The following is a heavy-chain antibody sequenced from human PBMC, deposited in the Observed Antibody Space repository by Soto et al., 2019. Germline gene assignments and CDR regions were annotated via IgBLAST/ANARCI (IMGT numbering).Heavy chain of an antibody. V-gene: IGHV4-39*01. Sequence: QLQLQESGPGLVKPSETLSLTCTVSGGPISSSSYYWGWIRQPPGKGLEWIGSIYYTGRTYYNPSLKSRVTISVDTSKDQCSLNLRSVIAADTAVYYCARHGFHGSGWPNWYFDLWGLGTLVTVPS. J-gene: IGHJ2*01. CDR2: IYYTGRT. CDR3: ARHGFHGSGWPNWYFDL. D-gene: IGHD6-19*01. CDR1: GGPISSSSYY.